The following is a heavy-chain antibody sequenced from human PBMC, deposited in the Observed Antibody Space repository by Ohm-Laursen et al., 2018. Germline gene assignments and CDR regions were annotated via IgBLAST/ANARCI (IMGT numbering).Heavy chain of an antibody. D-gene: IGHD3-22*01. V-gene: IGHV3-48*03. J-gene: IGHJ2*01. CDR3: ARDVPMNYYDSSDGGYFDL. CDR1: GFTFSSYE. Sequence: SLRLSCAASGFTFSSYEMNWVRQAPGKGLEWVSYISRSGSTIYYADSVKGRFTISRDNAKNSLYLQMNSLRAEDTAVYYCARDVPMNYYDSSDGGYFDLWGRGTLVTVSS. CDR2: ISRSGSTI.